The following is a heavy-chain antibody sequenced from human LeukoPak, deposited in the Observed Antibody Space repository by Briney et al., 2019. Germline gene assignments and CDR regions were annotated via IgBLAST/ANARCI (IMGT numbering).Heavy chain of an antibody. D-gene: IGHD2-21*01. J-gene: IGHJ4*02. CDR3: ARRLWPRGGYFDY. Sequence: SETLSLTCTVSGGSISSSSYYWGWIRQPPGKGLEWIGSIYYSGSTYYNPSLKSRVTISVDTSKNQFSLKLSSVTAADTAVYYCARRLWPRGGYFDYWGQGTLVTVSS. CDR1: GGSISSSSYY. V-gene: IGHV4-39*01. CDR2: IYYSGST.